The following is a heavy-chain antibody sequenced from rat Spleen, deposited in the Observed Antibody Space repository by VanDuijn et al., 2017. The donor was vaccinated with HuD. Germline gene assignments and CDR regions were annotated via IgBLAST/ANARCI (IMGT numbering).Heavy chain of an antibody. V-gene: IGHV5-20*01. D-gene: IGHD1-1*01. CDR2: ISYDGSST. CDR1: GFTFSDYY. CDR3: TTGLQ. Sequence: EVQLVESGGGLVQPGRSLKLSCAASGFTFSDYYMAWVRQAPTKGLEWVASISYDGSSTYYRDSVRGRFTISRDDAKSTLSLQMDSLRSEDTATYYCTTGLQWGQGVMVTVSS. J-gene: IGHJ2*01.